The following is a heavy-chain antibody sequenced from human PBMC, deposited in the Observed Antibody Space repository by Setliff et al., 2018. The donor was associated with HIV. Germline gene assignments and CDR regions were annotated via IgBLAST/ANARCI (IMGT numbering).Heavy chain of an antibody. CDR1: GYTFTSYG. D-gene: IGHD3-9*01. CDR3: ARAYDVLTGYFDY. J-gene: IGHJ4*02. V-gene: IGHV1-18*01. CDR2: ISVYNGHT. Sequence: ASVKVSCKASGYTFTSYGLNWVRQAPGQGLEWMGWISVYNGHTNFAQKLQDRVTMTTDTSTSTAYMELRSLRSDDTAVYYCARAYDVLTGYFDYWGQGTLVTVSS.